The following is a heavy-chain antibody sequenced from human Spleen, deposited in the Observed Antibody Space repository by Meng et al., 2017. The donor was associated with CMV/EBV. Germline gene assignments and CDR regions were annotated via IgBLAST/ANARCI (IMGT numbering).Heavy chain of an antibody. CDR1: GFTFSSYS. V-gene: IGHV3-53*01. Sequence: GGSLRLSCAASGFTFSSYSMNWVRQAPGKGLKWVSVIYSGGGTHYADSVKGRFTISRDNSKNTVYLQMNNLRAEDTAVYYCARSRIAISGPIGLFDYWGQGTLVTVSS. CDR3: ARSRIAISGPIGLFDY. D-gene: IGHD6-13*01. CDR2: IYSGGGT. J-gene: IGHJ4*02.